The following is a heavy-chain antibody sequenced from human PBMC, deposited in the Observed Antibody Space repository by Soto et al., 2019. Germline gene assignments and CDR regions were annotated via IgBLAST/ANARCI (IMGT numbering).Heavy chain of an antibody. CDR2: IIPIFGTA. V-gene: IGHV1-69*13. J-gene: IGHJ4*02. D-gene: IGHD3-10*01. CDR3: ARDHYYGSGGYYFPFDY. Sequence: SVKVSCKASGGTFSSYAISWVRQAPGQGLEWMGGIIPIFGTANYAQKFQGRVTITADESTSTAYMELSSLRSEDTSVYYCARDHYYGSGGYYFPFDYWGQGTLVTVSS. CDR1: GGTFSSYA.